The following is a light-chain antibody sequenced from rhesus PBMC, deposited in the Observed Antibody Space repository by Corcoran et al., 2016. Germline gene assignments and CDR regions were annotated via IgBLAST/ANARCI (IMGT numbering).Light chain of an antibody. CDR1: QGISSW. Sequence: DIQMTQSPSSLSASVGDKVTITCRASQGISSWLAWYQQKPGKAPKLLIYKASSLQSGVPSRFSGSGSGTDFTRTISSLQPEDFATYYCLQYSSSPFTFGPGTKLDIK. CDR3: LQYSSSPFT. V-gene: IGKV1-22*01. J-gene: IGKJ3*01. CDR2: KAS.